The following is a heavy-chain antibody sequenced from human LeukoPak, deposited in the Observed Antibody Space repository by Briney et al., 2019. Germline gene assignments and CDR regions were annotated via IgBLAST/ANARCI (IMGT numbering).Heavy chain of an antibody. CDR2: ISSSSSYI. J-gene: IGHJ3*02. V-gene: IGHV3-21*04. CDR1: GFTFSSYS. CDR3: ARVYAADYYGSGSYVNDAFDI. D-gene: IGHD3-10*01. Sequence: GGSLRLSCAASGFTFSSYSMNWVRQAPGKGLEWVSSISSSSSYIYYADSVKGRFTISRDNAKNSLYLQMNSLRSDDTAVYYCARVYAADYYGSGSYVNDAFDIWGQGTMVTVSS.